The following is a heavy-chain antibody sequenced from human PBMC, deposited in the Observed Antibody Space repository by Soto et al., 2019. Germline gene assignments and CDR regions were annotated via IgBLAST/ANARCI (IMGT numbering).Heavy chain of an antibody. D-gene: IGHD3-10*01. Sequence: PGGSLRLSCAASGFTFSSYSMNWVRQAPGKGLEWVSSISSSSSYIYYADSVKGRFTISRDNAKNSLYLQMNSLRAEDTAVYYCARILPGPTYHLDYCGQGTLVTVSS. J-gene: IGHJ4*02. CDR3: ARILPGPTYHLDY. CDR1: GFTFSSYS. V-gene: IGHV3-21*01. CDR2: ISSSSSYI.